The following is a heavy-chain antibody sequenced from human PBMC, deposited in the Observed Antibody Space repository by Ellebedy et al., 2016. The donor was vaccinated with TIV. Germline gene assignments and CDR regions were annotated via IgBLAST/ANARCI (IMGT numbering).Heavy chain of an antibody. CDR1: GYSFSTYW. CDR3: ARERGYSYAYGEY. CDR2: IYPYDSDV. D-gene: IGHD5-18*01. Sequence: GESLKISCEGLGYSFSTYWFGWVRQRPGKGLEWMGIIYPYDSDVKYSPSFEGQVTISADKSINTAYLQWSSLKASDTAMYYCARERGYSYAYGEYWGQGTLVTVSS. V-gene: IGHV5-51*01. J-gene: IGHJ4*02.